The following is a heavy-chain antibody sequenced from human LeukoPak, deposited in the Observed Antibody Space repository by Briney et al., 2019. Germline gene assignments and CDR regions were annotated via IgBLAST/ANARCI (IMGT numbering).Heavy chain of an antibody. CDR2: VSYDGSNK. CDR3: AKELPAAGTNWFDP. D-gene: IGHD6-13*01. V-gene: IGHV3-30*18. J-gene: IGHJ5*02. CDR1: GFSFSSCA. Sequence: GTSLRLSCAASGFSFSSCAMHWVRQAPGKGLEWVAVVSYDGSNKFYADSVKGRFTISRDNSKNTLSLQMNSLRAEDTAVYYCAKELPAAGTNWFDPWGQGTLVTVSS.